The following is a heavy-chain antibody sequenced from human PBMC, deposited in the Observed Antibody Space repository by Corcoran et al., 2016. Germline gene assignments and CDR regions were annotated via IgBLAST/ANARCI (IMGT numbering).Heavy chain of an antibody. CDR1: AGSISSSSYY. J-gene: IGHJ4*02. CDR3: AGESSPRSSSGYPDYFDY. Sequence: QLQLQESGPGLVKPSETLSLTCTVAAGSISSSSYYWGWIRQPPGKGLEWIGSIYYSGSTYYNPSLKSRVTISVDTSKNQFSLKLSSVTAADTAVYDCAGESSPRSSSGYPDYFDYWGQGTLVTVSS. CDR2: IYYSGST. D-gene: IGHD6-13*01. V-gene: IGHV4-39*07.